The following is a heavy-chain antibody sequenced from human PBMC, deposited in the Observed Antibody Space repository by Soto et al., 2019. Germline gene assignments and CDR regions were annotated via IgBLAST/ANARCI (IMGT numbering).Heavy chain of an antibody. Sequence: GGSLRLSCAASGFTFDDYTMHWVRQAPEKGLEWVSLISWDGGSTYYADSVKGRFTISRDNSKNSLYLQMNSLRTEDTALYYCAKDGDVSGYYSGLLDFWGQGTLVTVSS. V-gene: IGHV3-43*01. CDR2: ISWDGGST. CDR3: AKDGDVSGYYSGLLDF. CDR1: GFTFDDYT. D-gene: IGHD3-22*01. J-gene: IGHJ4*02.